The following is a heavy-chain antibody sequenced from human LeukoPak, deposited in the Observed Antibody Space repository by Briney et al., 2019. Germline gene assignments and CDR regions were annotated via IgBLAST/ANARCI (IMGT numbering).Heavy chain of an antibody. CDR1: GYTFTSYY. CDR3: ARGGIVLRFLEWFPFDS. CDR2: INPGGGGT. D-gene: IGHD3-3*01. V-gene: IGHV1-46*01. J-gene: IGHJ4*02. Sequence: ASVKVSCKASGYTFTSYYMHWVRQAPGQGLEWMGIINPGGGGTSYAQRFQGRVTMTRDRSTSTVYMELSSLRSEDTAVYFCARGGIVLRFLEWFPFDSWGQGTLVTVSS.